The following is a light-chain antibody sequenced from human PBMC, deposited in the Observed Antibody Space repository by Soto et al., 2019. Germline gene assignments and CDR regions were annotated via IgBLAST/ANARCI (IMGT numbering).Light chain of an antibody. CDR2: DVN. CDR3: CSYTSSSTLV. CDR1: SSDVGGFNY. J-gene: IGLJ1*01. V-gene: IGLV2-14*01. Sequence: QSVLTQPASVSGSPGQSITISCTGTSSDVGGFNYVSWYQQHPGKAPKLMIYDVNNQPSGVSNRFSGSKSGNTASLTISGLLAEDEADYYCCSYTSSSTLVFGTGTKVTVL.